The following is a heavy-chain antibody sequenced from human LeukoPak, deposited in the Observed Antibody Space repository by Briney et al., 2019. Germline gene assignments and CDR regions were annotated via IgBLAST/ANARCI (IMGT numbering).Heavy chain of an antibody. CDR3: ARDADYFGGY. CDR1: GFTFSTYA. CDR2: ISSSSSYI. D-gene: IGHD5-12*01. Sequence: PGGSLRLSCAASGFTFSTYAVNWVRQAPGKGLEWVSSISSSSSYIYYTDSVKGRFTISRDNAKNSLYLQMNSLRAEDTAVYYCARDADYFGGYWGQGTLVTVSS. V-gene: IGHV3-21*01. J-gene: IGHJ4*02.